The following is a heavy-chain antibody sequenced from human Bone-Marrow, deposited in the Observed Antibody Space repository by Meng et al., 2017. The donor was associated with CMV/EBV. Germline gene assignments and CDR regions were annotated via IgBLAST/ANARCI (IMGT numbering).Heavy chain of an antibody. V-gene: IGHV1-46*01. D-gene: IGHD4-11*01. CDR1: GYTFTSYY. CDR2: INPSGGST. Sequence: ASVKVSCKASGYTFTSYYMHWVRQAPGQGLEWMGIINPSGGSTSYAQKFQGRVTMTRDTSTSTVYMELSSLRSDDTAVYYCARDQVSTVTTEPKNYGMDVWGQGTTVTVSS. CDR3: ARDQVSTVTTEPKNYGMDV. J-gene: IGHJ6*02.